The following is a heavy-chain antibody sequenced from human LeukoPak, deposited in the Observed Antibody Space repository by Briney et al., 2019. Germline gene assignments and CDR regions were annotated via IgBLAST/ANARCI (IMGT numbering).Heavy chain of an antibody. V-gene: IGHV4-59*05. CDR2: IYYSGST. CDR1: GGSISSYY. J-gene: IGHJ6*02. Sequence: SETLSLTCTVSGGSISSYYWSWIRQPPGKGLEWIGSIYYSGSTYYNPSLKSRVTISVDTSKNQFSLKLSSVTAADTAVYYCAGPGLDVWGQGTTVTVSS. CDR3: AGPGLDV.